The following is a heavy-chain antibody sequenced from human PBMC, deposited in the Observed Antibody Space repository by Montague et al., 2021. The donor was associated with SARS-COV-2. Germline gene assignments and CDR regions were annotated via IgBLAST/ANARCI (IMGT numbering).Heavy chain of an antibody. D-gene: IGHD2-2*01. Sequence: PALVKPTQTLTLTCTFSGFSLKTSGEGVGWIRQSPGKAPEWLALIYWGDDKNYSPSLKSRLTISKDTSKNQLVLSMTNMGPVDTTTYYCAHPRAYCSDTTCYRNWNVELWGRGTLVNVSS. CDR3: AHPRAYCSDTTCYRNWNVEL. CDR1: GFSLKTSGEG. J-gene: IGHJ2*01. CDR2: IYWGDDK. V-gene: IGHV2-5*02.